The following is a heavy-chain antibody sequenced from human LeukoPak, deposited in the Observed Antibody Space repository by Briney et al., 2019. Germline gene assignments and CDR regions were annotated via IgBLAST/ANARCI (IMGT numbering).Heavy chain of an antibody. V-gene: IGHV3-21*01. CDR3: ARDAGYGDAFDI. CDR2: ISSSSSYI. J-gene: IGHJ3*02. CDR1: GFTFSSYS. D-gene: IGHD5-12*01. Sequence: GGSLRLSCAASGFTFSSYSMNWVRQAPGKGLEWVSSISSSSSYIYYADSVKGRFTISRDNAKNSLYLQMNSLRAEDTAVYYCARDAGYGDAFDIWGQGTTVTVSS.